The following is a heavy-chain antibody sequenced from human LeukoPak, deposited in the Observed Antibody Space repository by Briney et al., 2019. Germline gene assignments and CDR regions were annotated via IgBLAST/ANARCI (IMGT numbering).Heavy chain of an antibody. CDR3: AKDIDYDSSGYFDY. J-gene: IGHJ4*02. V-gene: IGHV3-53*05. D-gene: IGHD3-22*01. Sequence: GGSLRLSCAASGFTVSSNYMSWVRQAPGKGLEWVSVIYSGGSTYYADSVKGRFTISRDNAKNSLYLQMNSLRAEDTALYYCAKDIDYDSSGYFDYWGQGTLVTVSS. CDR2: IYSGGST. CDR1: GFTVSSNY.